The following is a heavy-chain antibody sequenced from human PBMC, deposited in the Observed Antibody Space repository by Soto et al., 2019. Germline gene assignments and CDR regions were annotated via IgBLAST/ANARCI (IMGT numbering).Heavy chain of an antibody. V-gene: IGHV1-8*01. CDR2: MNPNSGNT. Sequence: QVQLVQSGAEVKKPGASVKVSCKASGYTFTSYDINWVRQATGQGLEYLGWMNPNSGNTAYVQKFRGRVTMTWDTSLTTAYMELSSLRSEDTAVYFCARGIKYGAYSRWFDPWGQGTLVTVSS. D-gene: IGHD4-17*01. CDR1: GYTFTSYD. CDR3: ARGIKYGAYSRWFDP. J-gene: IGHJ5*02.